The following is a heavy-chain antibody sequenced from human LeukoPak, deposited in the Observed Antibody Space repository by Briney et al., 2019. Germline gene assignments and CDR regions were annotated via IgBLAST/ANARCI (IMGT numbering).Heavy chain of an antibody. CDR3: ARVRRSGSYPSYFDY. V-gene: IGHV4-59*02. J-gene: IGHJ4*02. Sequence: SETLSLTCTVSGGSVSSYYWSWIRQPPEKGLEWIGYIYYSGSTSYNPSLKSRVSISVDTSNNQFSLKFTAVTAADTAVYYCARVRRSGSYPSYFDYWGQGTLVTVSS. D-gene: IGHD3-22*01. CDR1: GGSVSSYY. CDR2: IYYSGST.